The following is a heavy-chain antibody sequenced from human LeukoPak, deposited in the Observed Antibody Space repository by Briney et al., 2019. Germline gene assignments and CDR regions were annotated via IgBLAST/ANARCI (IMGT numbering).Heavy chain of an antibody. J-gene: IGHJ3*02. CDR2: IYHSGST. Sequence: SGTLSLTCALSGGFSSSSKWWSWVRQPPGKGLEWIGEIYHSGSTNYNPSLKSRVTISVDKSKNQFSLKLSAVTAADTAVYYCARALYYYDSSGYRSFGSLDSWGQGTMVTVSS. CDR1: GGFSSSSKW. D-gene: IGHD3-22*01. V-gene: IGHV4-4*02. CDR3: ARALYYYDSSGYRSFGSLDS.